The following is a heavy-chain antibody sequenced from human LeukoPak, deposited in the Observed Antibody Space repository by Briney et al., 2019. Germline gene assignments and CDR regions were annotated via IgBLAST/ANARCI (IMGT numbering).Heavy chain of an antibody. Sequence: VASVKVSCKASGYTFTGYYMHWVRQAPGQGLEWMGWINPNSGGTNYAQKFQGRVTMTRDTSISTAYMELSRLRSDDTAVYYCARVKTPLNSYTVIYYYMDVWGKGTTVTVSS. CDR1: GYTFTGYY. CDR3: ARVKTPLNSYTVIYYYMDV. D-gene: IGHD4-17*01. J-gene: IGHJ6*03. V-gene: IGHV1-2*02. CDR2: INPNSGGT.